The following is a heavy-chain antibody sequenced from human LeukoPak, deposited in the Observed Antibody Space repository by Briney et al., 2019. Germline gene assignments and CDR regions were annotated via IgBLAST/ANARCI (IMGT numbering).Heavy chain of an antibody. CDR1: GYSFSSYW. V-gene: IGHV5-51*01. Sequence: GESLKISCKGSGYSFSSYWIAWVRQMPGEGLEWMGIIYPGDFDTRYSPSFQGQVTISADKSISTAYLQWSSLKASDTAVYYCARRAVTTGYFDYWGQGSLVTVSS. CDR2: IYPGDFDT. J-gene: IGHJ4*02. D-gene: IGHD4-17*01. CDR3: ARRAVTTGYFDY.